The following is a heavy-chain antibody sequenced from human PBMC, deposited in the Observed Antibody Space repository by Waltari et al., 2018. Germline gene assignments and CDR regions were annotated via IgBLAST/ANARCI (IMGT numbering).Heavy chain of an antibody. CDR1: GGTFSSYA. J-gene: IGHJ4*02. V-gene: IGHV1-69*12. D-gene: IGHD3-10*01. Sequence: QVQLVQSGAEVKKPGSSVKVPCKASGGTFSSYATSWLRQAPGQGLEWMGGIIPIFGTANYAQKFQGRVTITADESTSTAYMELSSLRSEDTAVYYCARDRGYGSGSYIDYWGQGTLVTVSS. CDR2: IIPIFGTA. CDR3: ARDRGYGSGSYIDY.